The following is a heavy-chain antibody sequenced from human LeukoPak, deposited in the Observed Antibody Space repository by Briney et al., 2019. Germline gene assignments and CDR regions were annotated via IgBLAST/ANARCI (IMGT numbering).Heavy chain of an antibody. Sequence: SETPTLTCTVSGFSISSGYYWGWIRQPPGKGLEWVGNIYHSGSTYSNPSLKSRVTISVDTSKNQFSLRLISVTAADTAVYYCARALSQQLVRYSQDWGQGTLVTVSS. J-gene: IGHJ1*01. CDR3: ARALSQQLVRYSQD. CDR1: GFSISSGYY. V-gene: IGHV4-38-2*02. CDR2: IYHSGST. D-gene: IGHD6-13*01.